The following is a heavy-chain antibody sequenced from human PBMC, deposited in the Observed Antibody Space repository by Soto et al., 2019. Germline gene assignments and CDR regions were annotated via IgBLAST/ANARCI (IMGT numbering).Heavy chain of an antibody. CDR1: GFTFSNAW. CDR2: VKSKNDGGTT. CDR3: TTDSYSTTTTVLFDY. Sequence: EVHLVESGGGLVKPGGSLRLSCAASGFTFSNAWINWVRQTPGRGLEWVGRVKSKNDGGTTDFAAPVTGRFAISRDDSENMVDLEMNSLQTEDTAMYYCTTDSYSTTTTVLFDYWGHGPLVTVSS. J-gene: IGHJ4*01. V-gene: IGHV3-15*07. D-gene: IGHD2-2*01.